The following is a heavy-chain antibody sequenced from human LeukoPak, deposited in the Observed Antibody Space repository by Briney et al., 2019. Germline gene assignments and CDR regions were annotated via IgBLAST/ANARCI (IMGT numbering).Heavy chain of an antibody. J-gene: IGHJ4*02. CDR3: ARVSCTNGVCYGFDY. D-gene: IGHD2-8*01. V-gene: IGHV3-7*01. CDR2: IKQDGSEK. Sequence: PGGSLRLSCAASGFTFSRFWISWVRQAPGKGLEWVANIKQDGSEKYYVDSVKGRFTISRDNAKNLLYLQMNSLRGEDTAVFYCARVSCTNGVCYGFDYWGQGTLVTVSS. CDR1: GFTFSRFW.